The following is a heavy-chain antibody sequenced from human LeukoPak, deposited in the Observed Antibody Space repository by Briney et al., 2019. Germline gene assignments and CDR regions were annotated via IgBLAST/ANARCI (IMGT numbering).Heavy chain of an antibody. CDR1: GYTFTSYG. V-gene: IGHV1-18*01. CDR2: ISAYNGNT. Sequence: ASVKVSCKASGYTFTSYGISWVRQAPGQGLEWRGWISAYNGNTNYAQKLQGRVTMTTDTSTSTAYMELRSLRSDDTAVYYCARETVVQYNWNLYMDVWGKGTTVTISS. D-gene: IGHD1-1*01. J-gene: IGHJ6*03. CDR3: ARETVVQYNWNLYMDV.